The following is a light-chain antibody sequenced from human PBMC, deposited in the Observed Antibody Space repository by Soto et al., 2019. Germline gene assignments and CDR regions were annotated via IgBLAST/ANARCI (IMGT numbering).Light chain of an antibody. CDR2: KVS. V-gene: IGKV2-30*02. CDR3: MQGSHWPPIT. Sequence: DVVVTQSPLSLPVTLGQASSISCSSSQSLVHRDGNTYLSWFRQRPGQSPRRLIYKVSNREAGVPDRFSGSGSGTNFTLKISRVEAEDVGLYYCMQGSHWPPITFGQGTRLEI. J-gene: IGKJ5*01. CDR1: QSLVHRDGNTY.